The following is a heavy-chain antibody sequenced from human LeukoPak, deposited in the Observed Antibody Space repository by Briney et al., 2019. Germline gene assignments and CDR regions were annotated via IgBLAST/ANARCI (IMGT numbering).Heavy chain of an antibody. D-gene: IGHD6-19*01. CDR3: ARSAVAGYNWFDP. CDR2: ISYDGSNK. CDR1: GFTFSSYA. Sequence: GGSLRLSCAASGFTFSSYAMSWVRQAPGKGLEWVAVISYDGSNKYYADSVKGRFTISRDNSKNTLYLQMNSLRAEDTAVYYCARSAVAGYNWFDPWGQGTLVTVSS. V-gene: IGHV3-30*04. J-gene: IGHJ5*02.